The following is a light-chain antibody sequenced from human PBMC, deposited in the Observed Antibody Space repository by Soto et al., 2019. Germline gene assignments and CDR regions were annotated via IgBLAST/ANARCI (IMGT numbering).Light chain of an antibody. CDR3: QVWDSSSDQPWV. V-gene: IGLV3-21*02. J-gene: IGLJ3*02. CDR2: DDS. CDR1: NIGRKS. Sequence: SYELAQPPSVSVAPGQTATITCGGSNIGRKSVHWYQHKPGQAPVLAVYDDSDRPSGIPERFSGSNSGNTATLTISRVEAGDEADYFCQVWDSSSDQPWVFGGGTQLTVL.